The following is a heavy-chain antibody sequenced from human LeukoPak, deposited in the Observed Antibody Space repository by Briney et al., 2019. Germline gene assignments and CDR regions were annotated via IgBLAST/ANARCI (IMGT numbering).Heavy chain of an antibody. D-gene: IGHD2-15*01. J-gene: IGHJ6*02. V-gene: IGHV4-4*02. CDR1: GGSISNNNW. CDR2: IFHSGGT. CDR3: ARGPRQYCSGGSCYVQYYYYYGMDV. Sequence: SETLSLTCAVSGGSISNNNWWSWVRQPPGKGLEWIGEIFHSGGTNYSPSLRSRVTISVDKSKNQFSLKLNSVTAADTAVYYCARGPRQYCSGGSCYVQYYYYYGMDVWGQGTTVTVSS.